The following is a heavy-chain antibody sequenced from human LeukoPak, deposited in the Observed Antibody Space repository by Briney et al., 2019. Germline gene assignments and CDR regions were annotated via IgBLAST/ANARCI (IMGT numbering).Heavy chain of an antibody. CDR1: GFTFSNYW. Sequence: GGSLRLSCAASGFTFSNYWMTWVRQAPGKGLEWVADIKQDGSDKLYVNSVRGRFTISRDNAKIPLFLEMNSLRAEDTAVYYCARDNGVVHGVYYMDVWGKGTTVTVSS. D-gene: IGHD3-3*01. J-gene: IGHJ6*03. V-gene: IGHV3-7*03. CDR3: ARDNGVVHGVYYMDV. CDR2: IKQDGSDK.